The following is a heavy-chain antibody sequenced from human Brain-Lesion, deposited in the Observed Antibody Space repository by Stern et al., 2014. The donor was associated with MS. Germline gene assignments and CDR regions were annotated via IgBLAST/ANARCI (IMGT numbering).Heavy chain of an antibody. CDR1: GGTFSGLA. Sequence: QVQLGQSGAEVKKPGSSVKVSCKASGGTFSGLALNWVRQAPGQGLEWVGGIIPILATPNYAQRFRGRVTITADASTSTVYMELGSLRSDDTAVYYCATQTTVTVGIMDVWGQGTTVTVSS. CDR2: IIPILATP. J-gene: IGHJ6*02. D-gene: IGHD4-17*01. V-gene: IGHV1-69*01. CDR3: ATQTTVTVGIMDV.